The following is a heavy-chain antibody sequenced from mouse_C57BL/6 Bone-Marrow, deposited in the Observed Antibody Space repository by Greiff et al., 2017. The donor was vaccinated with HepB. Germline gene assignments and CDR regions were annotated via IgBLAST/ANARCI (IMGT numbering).Heavy chain of an antibody. V-gene: IGHV8-8*01. Sequence: QVTLKESGPGILQPSQTLSLTCSFSGFSLSTFGMGVGWIRQPSGKGLEWLAHIWWDDDKYYNPALKSRLTISKDTAKNQVFLKIANVDTADTATYYCARIGPYYYGSSYVLAYWGQGTLVTVSA. D-gene: IGHD1-1*01. CDR3: ARIGPYYYGSSYVLAY. J-gene: IGHJ3*01. CDR1: GFSLSTFGMG. CDR2: IWWDDDK.